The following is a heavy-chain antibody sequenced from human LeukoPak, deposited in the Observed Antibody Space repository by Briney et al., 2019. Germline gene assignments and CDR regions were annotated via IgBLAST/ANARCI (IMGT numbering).Heavy chain of an antibody. Sequence: ASVKVSCKVSGYTFTDYYVRWVQQAPGKGLEWMGLVDPGDGETIYAEKFQGRVTITADTSTDTAYMELSSLRSEDTAVYYCATYGITIFGVAFDYWGQGTLVTVSS. CDR3: ATYGITIFGVAFDY. D-gene: IGHD3-3*01. V-gene: IGHV1-69-2*01. CDR2: VDPGDGET. CDR1: GYTFTDYY. J-gene: IGHJ4*02.